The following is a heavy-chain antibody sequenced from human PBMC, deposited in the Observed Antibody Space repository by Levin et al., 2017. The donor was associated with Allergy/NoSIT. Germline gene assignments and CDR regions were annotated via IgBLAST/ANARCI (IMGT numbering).Heavy chain of an antibody. J-gene: IGHJ2*01. CDR3: ARGTVVTSLGPGWYFDL. CDR2: IYSGGST. V-gene: IGHV3-53*01. D-gene: IGHD4-23*01. CDR1: GFTVSSNY. Sequence: GGSLRLSCAASGFTVSSNYMSWVRQAPGKGLEWVSVIYSGGSTYYADSVKGRFTISRDNSKNTLYLQMNSLRAEDTAVYYCARGTVVTSLGPGWYFDLWGRGTLVTVSS.